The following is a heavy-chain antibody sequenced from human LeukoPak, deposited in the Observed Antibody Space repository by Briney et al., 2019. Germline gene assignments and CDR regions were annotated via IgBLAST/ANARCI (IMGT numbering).Heavy chain of an antibody. J-gene: IGHJ4*02. CDR1: GFTFSSYS. Sequence: PGGSLRLSCAASGFTFSSYSMNWVRQPPGKGLEWIGEINHSGSTNYNPSLKSRVTISVDTSKNQFSLKLSSVTAADTAVYYCASSEATFDYWGQGTLVTVSS. CDR2: INHSGST. V-gene: IGHV4-34*01. CDR3: ASSEATFDY.